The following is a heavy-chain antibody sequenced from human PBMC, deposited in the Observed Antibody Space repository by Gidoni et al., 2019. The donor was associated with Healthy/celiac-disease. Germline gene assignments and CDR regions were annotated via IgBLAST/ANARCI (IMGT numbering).Heavy chain of an antibody. V-gene: IGHV4-59*01. CDR2: IYYSGST. CDR3: ARSSSSSWLFDY. D-gene: IGHD6-13*01. Sequence: QVQLQESGPGLVKPSETLSLTCPVSGGSISSYYWSWIRQPPGKGLEWIGYIYYSGSTNYNPSLKSRVTTSVDTSKNQFSLKLSSVTAADTAVYYCARSSSSSWLFDYWGQGTLVTVSS. J-gene: IGHJ4*02. CDR1: GGSISSYY.